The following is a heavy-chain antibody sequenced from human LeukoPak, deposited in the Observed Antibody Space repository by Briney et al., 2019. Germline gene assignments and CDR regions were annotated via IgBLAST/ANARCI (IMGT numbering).Heavy chain of an antibody. J-gene: IGHJ4*02. CDR2: ISGSGGST. CDR1: GSTFSSYA. D-gene: IGHD4-17*01. CDR3: AKGYGDYVGQKFDY. V-gene: IGHV3-23*01. Sequence: GGSLRLSCAASGSTFSSYAMSWVRQAPGKGLEWVSVISGSGGSTYYADSVKGRFTISRDNSKNTLYLQMNSLRAEDTAVYYCAKGYGDYVGQKFDYWGQGTLVTVSS.